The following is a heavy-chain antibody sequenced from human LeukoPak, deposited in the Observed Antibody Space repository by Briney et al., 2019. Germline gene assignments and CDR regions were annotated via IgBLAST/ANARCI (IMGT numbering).Heavy chain of an antibody. CDR2: INAGNGNT. J-gene: IGHJ4*02. Sequence: GASVTVSCTASGGTFSSYAISWVRQAPAQGLEWMGWINAGNGNTKYSQKFQGRVTITRDTSASTAYMELSSLRSEDTAVYYCARGLIVATMDYWGQGTLVTVSS. CDR3: ARGLIVATMDY. CDR1: GGTFSSYA. D-gene: IGHD5-12*01. V-gene: IGHV1-3*01.